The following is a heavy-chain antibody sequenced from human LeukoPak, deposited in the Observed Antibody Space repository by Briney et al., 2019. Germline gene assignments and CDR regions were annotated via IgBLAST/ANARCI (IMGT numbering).Heavy chain of an antibody. CDR1: GFTVSSNY. Sequence: PGGSLRLSCAASGFTVSSNYMSWVRQAPGKGLEWVSVIYSGGSTYYADSVKGRFTISRDNSKNTLYLQMNSLRAEDTAVYYCARDCRPPGDWYFDLWGRGTLVTVSS. CDR2: IYSGGST. D-gene: IGHD2-15*01. V-gene: IGHV3-53*01. J-gene: IGHJ2*01. CDR3: ARDCRPPGDWYFDL.